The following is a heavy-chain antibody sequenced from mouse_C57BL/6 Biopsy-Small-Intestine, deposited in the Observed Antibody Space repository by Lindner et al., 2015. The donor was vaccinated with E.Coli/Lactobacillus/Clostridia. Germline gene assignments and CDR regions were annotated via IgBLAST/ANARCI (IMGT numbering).Heavy chain of an antibody. V-gene: IGHV1-62-2*01. J-gene: IGHJ3*01. CDR1: GYTFTEYT. CDR3: ARHEEDWGRFAY. Sequence: VQLQESGAELVKPGASVKLSCKASGYTFTEYTIHWVKQRSGQGLEWIGWFYPGSGGIKYNGKFKDKATLTADKSSSTVYMEFSRLTSEDSAVYFCARHEEDWGRFAYWGQGTLVTVSA. CDR2: FYPGSGGI. D-gene: IGHD4-1*01.